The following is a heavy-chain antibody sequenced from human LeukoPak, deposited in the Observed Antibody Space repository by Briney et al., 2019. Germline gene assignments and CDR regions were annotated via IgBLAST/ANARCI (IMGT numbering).Heavy chain of an antibody. CDR1: GFTFSSYS. J-gene: IGHJ3*02. D-gene: IGHD2-8*01. V-gene: IGHV3-21*01. Sequence: GGSLRLSCAASGFTFSSYSMNWVRQAPGKGTEWVSSISSSSSYIYYADSVKGRFTVSRDNARNSLSLQMNSLRAEDTAVYYCARDRSAPHMLWNAFEIWGQGTMVTVSS. CDR2: ISSSSSYI. CDR3: ARDRSAPHMLWNAFEI.